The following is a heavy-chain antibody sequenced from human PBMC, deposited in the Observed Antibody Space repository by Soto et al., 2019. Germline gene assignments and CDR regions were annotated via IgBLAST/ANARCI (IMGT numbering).Heavy chain of an antibody. CDR1: GGTFSSYA. CDR2: IIPIFGTA. CDR3: AREMATITAFDI. Sequence: SVKVSCKASGGTFSSYAINWVRQAPGQGLEWMGGIIPIFGTANYAQKFQGRVTITADESTSTAYMELSSLRSEDTAVYYCAREMATITAFDIWGQGTMVTVSS. V-gene: IGHV1-69*13. J-gene: IGHJ3*02. D-gene: IGHD5-12*01.